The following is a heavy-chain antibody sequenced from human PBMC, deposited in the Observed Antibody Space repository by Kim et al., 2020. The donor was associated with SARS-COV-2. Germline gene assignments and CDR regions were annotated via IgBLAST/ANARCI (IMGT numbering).Heavy chain of an antibody. Sequence: SETLSLTCTVSGGSISSYYWSWIRQPPGKGLEWIGYIYYSGSTNYNPSLKSRVTISVDTSKNQFSLKLSSVTAADTAVYYCARERGEPSPYDFWGRDAFDIWGQGTMVTVSS. CDR1: GGSISSYY. CDR2: IYYSGST. CDR3: ARERGEPSPYDFWGRDAFDI. V-gene: IGHV4-59*13. D-gene: IGHD3-3*01. J-gene: IGHJ3*02.